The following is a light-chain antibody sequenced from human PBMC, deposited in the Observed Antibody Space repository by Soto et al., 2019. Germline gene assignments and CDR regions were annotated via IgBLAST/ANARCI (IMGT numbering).Light chain of an antibody. CDR1: QSISSY. V-gene: IGKV1-39*01. CDR3: QQSYSTPQT. Sequence: DIHITQSPSSLSASVGDRVTITCRASQSISSYLNWYQQKPGKAPKLLIYAASSLQSGVPSRFSGSGSGTDFTLTISSLQPEDFATYYCQQSYSTPQTFGQGTKVDI. CDR2: AAS. J-gene: IGKJ1*01.